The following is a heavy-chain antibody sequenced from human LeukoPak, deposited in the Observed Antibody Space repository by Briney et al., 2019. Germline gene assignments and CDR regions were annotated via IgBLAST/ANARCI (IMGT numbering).Heavy chain of an antibody. V-gene: IGHV3-7*01. J-gene: IGHJ4*02. CDR3: ARLGFDGGYAYYFDY. Sequence: PGGSLRLSCAAAGFDFSDFWMSWVRQVPGKGLEWVATIKKDGSETHYVDSVKGRFTISRHNAESSLYLQMNSLRAEDTAVYYCARLGFDGGYAYYFDYWGQGTLVTVSS. D-gene: IGHD5-12*01. CDR2: IKKDGSET. CDR1: GFDFSDFW.